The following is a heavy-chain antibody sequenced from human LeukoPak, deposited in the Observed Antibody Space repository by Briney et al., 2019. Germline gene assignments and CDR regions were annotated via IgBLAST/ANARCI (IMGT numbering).Heavy chain of an antibody. J-gene: IGHJ3*02. CDR2: IYTSGST. V-gene: IGHV4-4*09. CDR1: GSIGGYY. D-gene: IGHD2-2*01. CDR3: ARQKCTSASCLTKNAFDI. Sequence: SETLSLTCTVSGSIGGYYWSWIRQPPGKGLAWIGYIYTSGSTNYNPSLESRVTISVDTSKNQFSLDLSSVTAADTAVYYCARQKCTSASCLTKNAFDIWGQGTMVTVSS.